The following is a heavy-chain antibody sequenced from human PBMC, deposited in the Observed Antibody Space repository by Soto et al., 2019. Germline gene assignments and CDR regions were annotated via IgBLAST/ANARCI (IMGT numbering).Heavy chain of an antibody. Sequence: SGPTLVNPTHTLTLTCTFSGFSLSTIGVGVGWIRQPPGKALEWLALIYWNDDKRYSPSLKSRLTITKDTSKNQVVLTMTNMDPVDKAKYYCAHRHGPMRVVDFDYWGQGSXVAVSS. J-gene: IGHJ4*02. D-gene: IGHD3-22*01. V-gene: IGHV2-5*01. CDR1: GFSLSTIGVG. CDR3: AHRHGPMRVVDFDY. CDR2: IYWNDDK.